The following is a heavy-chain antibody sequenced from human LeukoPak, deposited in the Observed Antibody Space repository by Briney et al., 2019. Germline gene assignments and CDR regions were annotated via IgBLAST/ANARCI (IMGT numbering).Heavy chain of an antibody. CDR2: ISPYNGNT. Sequence: ASVKVSCKASGYTFTSYGISWVRQAPGQGLEWMGWISPYNGNTNYAQKLQGRVTMTTDTSTSTAYMELRSLRSDDTAVYYCARAWWYSSSWYVSYYYMDVWGKGTTVTVSS. D-gene: IGHD6-13*01. J-gene: IGHJ6*03. CDR1: GYTFTSYG. V-gene: IGHV1-18*01. CDR3: ARAWWYSSSWYVSYYYMDV.